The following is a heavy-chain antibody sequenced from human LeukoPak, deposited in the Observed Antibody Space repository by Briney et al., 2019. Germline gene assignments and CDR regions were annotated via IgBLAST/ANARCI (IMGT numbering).Heavy chain of an antibody. Sequence: PGGSLRLSCAASGFTFDDYAMHWVRQAPGKGLEWVSGISWNSGSMDYADSVKGRFTISRGNAKNSLYLQMNSLRAEDTAVYYCARVCGGSCYGDDAFDIWGQGTMVTVSS. J-gene: IGHJ3*02. CDR1: GFTFDDYA. CDR3: ARVCGGSCYGDDAFDI. V-gene: IGHV3-9*01. D-gene: IGHD2-15*01. CDR2: ISWNSGSM.